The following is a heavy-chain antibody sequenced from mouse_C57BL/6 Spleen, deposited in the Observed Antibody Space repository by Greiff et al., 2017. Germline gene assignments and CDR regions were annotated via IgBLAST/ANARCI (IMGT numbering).Heavy chain of an antibody. V-gene: IGHV1-82*01. CDR3: ARYDGRYSAWFAY. J-gene: IGHJ3*01. D-gene: IGHD1-1*01. CDR2: IYPGDGDT. Sequence: QVQLKESGPELVKPGASVKISCKASGYAFSSSWMTWVKQRPGKGLEWIGRIYPGDGDTNYNGKFKGKATLTADKSSSTAYMQLSSLTSEDSAVYFCARYDGRYSAWFAYWGQGTLVTVSA. CDR1: GYAFSSSW.